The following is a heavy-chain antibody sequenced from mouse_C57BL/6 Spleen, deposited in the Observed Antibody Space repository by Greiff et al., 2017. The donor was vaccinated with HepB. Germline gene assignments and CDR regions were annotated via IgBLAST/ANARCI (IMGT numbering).Heavy chain of an antibody. CDR1: GFTFSDYG. Sequence: DVQLVESGGGLVKPGGSLKLSCAASGFTFSDYGMHWVRQAPEKGLEWVAYISSGSSTIYYADTVKGRYTISRANAQNTLVLQKTSLRSEDTAMYYCARGYYGSSPRGYFDYWGQGTTLTVSS. CDR3: ARGYYGSSPRGYFDY. CDR2: ISSGSSTI. V-gene: IGHV5-17*01. J-gene: IGHJ2*01. D-gene: IGHD1-1*01.